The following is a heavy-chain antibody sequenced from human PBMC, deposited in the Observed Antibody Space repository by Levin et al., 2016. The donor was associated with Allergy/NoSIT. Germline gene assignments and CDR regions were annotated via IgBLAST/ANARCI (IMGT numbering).Heavy chain of an antibody. J-gene: IGHJ6*03. CDR3: ARDLRAVAGIYYYYYMDV. Sequence: SETLSLTCAISGDSVSSNSAAWNWIRQSPSRGLEWLGRTYYRSKWYNDYAVSVKSRITINPDTSKNQFSLQLNSVTPEDTAAYYCARDLRAVAGIYYYYYMDVWGKGTTVTVSS. CDR2: TYYRSKWYN. CDR1: GDSVSSNSAA. D-gene: IGHD6-19*01. V-gene: IGHV6-1*01.